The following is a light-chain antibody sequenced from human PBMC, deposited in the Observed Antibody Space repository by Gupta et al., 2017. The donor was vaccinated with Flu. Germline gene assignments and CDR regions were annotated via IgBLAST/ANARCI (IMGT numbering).Light chain of an antibody. CDR1: SSEVGNYDY. V-gene: IGLV2-11*03. Sequence: SVTISCTGTSSEVGNYDYVSWYQQPTGKAPKLMIYGVTQRPSGVPDRFSGSKSGNTASLAISGLQAEDEANYYCCSYAGTFTLVFGGGTKLTVL. CDR3: CSYAGTFTLV. J-gene: IGLJ3*02. CDR2: GVT.